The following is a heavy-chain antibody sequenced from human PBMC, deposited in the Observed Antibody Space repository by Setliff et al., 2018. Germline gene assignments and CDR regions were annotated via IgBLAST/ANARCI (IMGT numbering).Heavy chain of an antibody. CDR3: ARSNYDILTRNWFDP. D-gene: IGHD3-9*01. V-gene: IGHV3-7*01. CDR1: GFTFSSYW. Sequence: GGSLRLSCAASGFTFSSYWMSWVRQAPGKGLEWVANIKQDGSEKYYVDSVKGRFTISRDNAKNSLYLQMNSLRAEDTAVYYCARSNYDILTRNWFDPWGQGTLVTVSS. CDR2: IKQDGSEK. J-gene: IGHJ5*02.